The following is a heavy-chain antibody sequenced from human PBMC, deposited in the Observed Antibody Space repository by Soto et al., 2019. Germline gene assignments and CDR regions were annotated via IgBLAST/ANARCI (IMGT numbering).Heavy chain of an antibody. D-gene: IGHD3-22*01. Sequence: GGSLRLSCAASGFTFSSYSMNWVRQAPGKGLEWVSSISSSSSYIYYADSVKGRFTISRDNAKNSLYLQMNSLRAEDTAVYYCARDLYDSSGYNHYYYYGMDVWGQGTTVTVSS. CDR1: GFTFSSYS. CDR2: ISSSSSYI. J-gene: IGHJ6*02. V-gene: IGHV3-21*01. CDR3: ARDLYDSSGYNHYYYYGMDV.